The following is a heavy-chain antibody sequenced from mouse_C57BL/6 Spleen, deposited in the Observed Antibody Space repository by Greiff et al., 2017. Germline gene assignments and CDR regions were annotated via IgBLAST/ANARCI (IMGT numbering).Heavy chain of an antibody. D-gene: IGHD1-1*01. CDR1: GYTFTSYW. CDR2: IDPSDSYT. CDR3: ARDYGSSPAVHFDV. J-gene: IGHJ1*03. Sequence: VQLQQPGAELVMPGASVKLSCKASGYTFTSYWMHWVKQRPGQGLEWIGEIDPSDSYTNYNQKFKGKSTLTVDKSSSTAYMQLSSLTSEDSVVYYCARDYGSSPAVHFDVWGTGTTVTVSS. V-gene: IGHV1-69*01.